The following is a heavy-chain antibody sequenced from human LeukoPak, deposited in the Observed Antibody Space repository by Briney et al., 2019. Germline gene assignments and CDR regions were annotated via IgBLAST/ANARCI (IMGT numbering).Heavy chain of an antibody. V-gene: IGHV3-74*01. J-gene: IGHJ1*01. CDR1: GFTFSTYW. D-gene: IGHD3-22*01. CDR2: IKSDGGT. Sequence: GGSLRLSCAASGFTFSTYWMHWVRQAPGEGLVWVSLIKSDGGTNYADSGKGRFTISRDNAKKTVSLQMNSLRPEDTGVYYCARAPSEIGGYYPEYFRHWGQGTLVTVSS. CDR3: ARAPSEIGGYYPEYFRH.